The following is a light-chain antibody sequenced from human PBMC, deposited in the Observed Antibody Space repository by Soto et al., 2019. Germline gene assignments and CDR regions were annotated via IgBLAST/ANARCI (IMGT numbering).Light chain of an antibody. V-gene: IGKV1-33*01. CDR1: QDIFKY. CDR2: DAS. CDR3: QQYDNLPYT. J-gene: IGKJ2*01. Sequence: DIQMTQSPSSLSASVGDRVTITCQAIQDIFKYLNWYQHKPGKAPKLLIYDASNLETGVPSRFSGSGSGTDFTLTISSLQPEDIATYYCQQYDNLPYTFGQGTKLEIK.